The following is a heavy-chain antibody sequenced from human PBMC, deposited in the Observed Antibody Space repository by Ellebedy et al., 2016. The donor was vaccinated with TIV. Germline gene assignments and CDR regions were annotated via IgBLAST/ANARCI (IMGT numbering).Heavy chain of an antibody. D-gene: IGHD2-21*01. J-gene: IGHJ4*02. Sequence: GESLKISCAASGFTFSSYSMNWVRQAPGKGLEWVANIKEDGSEKNYVDSLRGRFTISRDNAKNSLYLQINSLRAEDTAVYYCARSFTSLWWGQGTLVTVAS. V-gene: IGHV3-7*01. CDR2: IKEDGSEK. CDR1: GFTFSSYS. CDR3: ARSFTSLW.